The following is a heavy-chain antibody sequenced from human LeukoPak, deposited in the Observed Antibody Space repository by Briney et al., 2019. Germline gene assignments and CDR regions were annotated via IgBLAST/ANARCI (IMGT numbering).Heavy chain of an antibody. CDR3: ARQGDFWSGYYPPAVRYNWFDP. J-gene: IGHJ5*02. CDR2: IYYSGST. V-gene: IGHV4-39*01. Sequence: ETLSLTCTVSGGSISSSSYYWGWIRQPPGKGLEWIGSIYYSGSTYYNPSLKSRVTISVDTSKNQFSLKLSSVAAADTAVHYCARQGDFWSGYYPPAVRYNWFDPWGQGTLVTVSS. D-gene: IGHD3-3*01. CDR1: GGSISSSSYY.